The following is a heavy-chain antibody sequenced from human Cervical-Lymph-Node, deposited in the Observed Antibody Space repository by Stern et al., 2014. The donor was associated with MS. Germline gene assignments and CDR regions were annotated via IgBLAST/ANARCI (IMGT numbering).Heavy chain of an antibody. V-gene: IGHV1-69*09. Sequence: QVQLGQSGAEVKKPGPPAKVPCKASGGTFSSYTISRVRQAPGQGLEWMGRIIPILGIANYAQKFQGRVTITADKSTSTAYMELSSLRSEDTAVYYCASDYLGGYWGQGTLVTVSS. D-gene: IGHD4-23*01. CDR2: IIPILGIA. J-gene: IGHJ4*02. CDR1: GGTFSSYT. CDR3: ASDYLGGY.